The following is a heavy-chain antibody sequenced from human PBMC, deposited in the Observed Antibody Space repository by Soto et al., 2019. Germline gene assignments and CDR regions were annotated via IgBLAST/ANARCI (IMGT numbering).Heavy chain of an antibody. J-gene: IGHJ6*02. CDR2: TYYRSKWYN. V-gene: IGHV6-1*01. Sequence: SQTLSLTCAISGESVSSNSAAWNWIGQSPSRGLEWLGRTYYRSKWYNDYAVSVKSRITINPDTSRNQFSLQLNSVTPEDTAVYYCARGTQVNRNAYYYYGMDVWGQGTTVTVSS. D-gene: IGHD1-20*01. CDR3: ARGTQVNRNAYYYYGMDV. CDR1: GESVSSNSAA.